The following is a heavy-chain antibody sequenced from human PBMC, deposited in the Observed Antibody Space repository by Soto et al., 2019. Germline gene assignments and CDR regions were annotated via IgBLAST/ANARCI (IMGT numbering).Heavy chain of an antibody. CDR1: GFTFGDYA. CDR3: TRVLLICSSTSCLPGFLDPTFDY. V-gene: IGHV3-49*03. D-gene: IGHD2-2*01. CDR2: IRSKAYGGTT. J-gene: IGHJ4*02. Sequence: GGSLRLSCTASGFTFGDYAMSWFRQAPGKGLEWVGFIRSKAYGGTTEYAASVKGRFTISRDDSKSIAYLQMNSLKTEDTAVYYCTRVLLICSSTSCLPGFLDPTFDYWGQGTLVTVSS.